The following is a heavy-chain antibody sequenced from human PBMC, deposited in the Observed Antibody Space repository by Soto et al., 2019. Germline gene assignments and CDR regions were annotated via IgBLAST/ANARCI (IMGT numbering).Heavy chain of an antibody. CDR3: ARESGGSSGYHYYGMEV. V-gene: IGHV1-2*04. Sequence: ASLKASCKASGYTFTGYYMHWVRQAPGQGLEWMGWINPNSGGTNYAQKFQGWVTMTRDTSISTAYMELSRLRSDDTAVYYCARESGGSSGYHYYGMEVWGQGRTGTVSS. J-gene: IGHJ6*02. D-gene: IGHD2-15*01. CDR1: GYTFTGYY. CDR2: INPNSGGT.